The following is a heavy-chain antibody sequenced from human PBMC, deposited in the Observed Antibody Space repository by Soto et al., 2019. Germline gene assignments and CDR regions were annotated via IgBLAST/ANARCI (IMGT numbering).Heavy chain of an antibody. CDR3: AKVGSDRYSGQHSAY. J-gene: IGHJ4*02. CDR2: ISSSSGST. D-gene: IGHD5-12*01. V-gene: IGHV3-23*01. CDR1: GFTFSNYA. Sequence: EVQLLESGGGLVQPGGSLRLSCAASGFTFSNYAMNWVRQAPGKGLEWVSTISSSSGSTYYVDSVKGRFTISRDNSKNFLYLQMNSLRGFDTAVYYCAKVGSDRYSGQHSAYWGQGNLVTISS.